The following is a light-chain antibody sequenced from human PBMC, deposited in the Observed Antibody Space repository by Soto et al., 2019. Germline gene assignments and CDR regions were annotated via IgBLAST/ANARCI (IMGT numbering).Light chain of an antibody. V-gene: IGLV1-47*01. Sequence: SLLTQPPPPSGTPGPRGTISCSGRRSNLGSNFVYLYQHLPRTAPPIVIFPTRQPPPGAPSPFSGSKSGTSASLAISGLQSEDEADYYCAGGDDSLSGYVFGPGTTVTVL. CDR2: PTR. J-gene: IGLJ1*01. CDR3: AGGDDSLSGYV. CDR1: RSNLGSNF.